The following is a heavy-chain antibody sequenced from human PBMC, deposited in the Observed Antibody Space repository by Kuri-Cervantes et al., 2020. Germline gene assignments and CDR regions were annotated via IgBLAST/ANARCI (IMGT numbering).Heavy chain of an antibody. CDR1: GFTFSNAW. CDR3: TTEGIAVANSFDAFDI. J-gene: IGHJ3*02. CDR2: IKSKTDGGTT. D-gene: IGHD6-19*01. V-gene: IGHV3-15*01. Sequence: GESLKISCAASGFTFSNAWMSLVRQAPGKGLEWVVRIKSKTDGGTTDYAAPVKGRFTISRDDSKTTLYLQMNSLKTEDTAVYYCTTEGIAVANSFDAFDIWGQGTMVTVSS.